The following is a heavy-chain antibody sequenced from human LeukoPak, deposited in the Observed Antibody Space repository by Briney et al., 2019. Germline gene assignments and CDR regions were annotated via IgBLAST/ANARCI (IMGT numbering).Heavy chain of an antibody. CDR2: ISWNSGSI. V-gene: IGHV3-9*01. D-gene: IGHD1-26*01. J-gene: IGHJ6*02. CDR3: AREEQAWAYGMDV. CDR1: GFTFDDYA. Sequence: GGSLRLSCAASGFTFDDYAMHWVRQAPGKGLEWVSGISWNSGSIGYADSVKGRFTISRDNAKNSLYLQMNSLSAEDTAMYYCAREEQAWAYGMDVWGQGTTVTVSS.